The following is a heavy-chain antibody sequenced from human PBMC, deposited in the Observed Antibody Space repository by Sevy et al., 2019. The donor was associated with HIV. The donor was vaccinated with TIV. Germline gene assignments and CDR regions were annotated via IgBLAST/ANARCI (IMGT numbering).Heavy chain of an antibody. Sequence: GGSLRLSCTASGFIFSSYEMNWVRQAPGKGLEWVSYISSSGSSRNYADSVKGRFTIARDNAKNSVYLQMNSLRAEDTAIYYCTRADAYYAKGLDPWGQGTLVTVSS. J-gene: IGHJ5*02. CDR3: TRADAYYAKGLDP. D-gene: IGHD2-8*01. V-gene: IGHV3-48*03. CDR2: ISSSGSSR. CDR1: GFIFSSYE.